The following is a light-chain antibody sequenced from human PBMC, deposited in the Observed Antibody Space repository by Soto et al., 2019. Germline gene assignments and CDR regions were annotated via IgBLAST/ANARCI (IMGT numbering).Light chain of an antibody. CDR3: QTWGTGTLV. CDR2: LNSDGSH. V-gene: IGLV4-69*01. J-gene: IGLJ2*01. CDR1: SGHSSYA. Sequence: SAALGASVKLTCTLSSGHSSYAIAWHQQQPEKGPRYLMKLNSDGSHSKGDGIPDRFSGSSSGAERYLTISSLQSEDEADYYCQTWGTGTLVFGGGTKVTVL.